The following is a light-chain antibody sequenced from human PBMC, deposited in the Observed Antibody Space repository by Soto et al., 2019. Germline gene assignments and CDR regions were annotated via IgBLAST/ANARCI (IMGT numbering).Light chain of an antibody. J-gene: IGKJ2*01. V-gene: IGKV3-15*01. CDR1: QSVSSN. CDR2: GAS. Sequence: EIVMTQSPATLSVSPGERATLSCRASQSVSSNLAWYQQKPGQAPRLLIYGASTRVTGIPDRFSGSGSGTEFTLTISSLQSEDFAVYYCQQYNNWPYTFGQGTKLEIK. CDR3: QQYNNWPYT.